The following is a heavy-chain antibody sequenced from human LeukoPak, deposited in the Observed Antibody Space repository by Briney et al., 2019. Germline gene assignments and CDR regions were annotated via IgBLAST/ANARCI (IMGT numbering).Heavy chain of an antibody. D-gene: IGHD1/OR15-1a*01. Sequence: PGGSLTLSCAASGFTFSSYDMHWVRQATGKGLEWVSAIGAAGDTYYPGSVKGRFTISRENAKNSLYLQVNSLRAGDTAVYYCVRQTTRTDRSYFDYWGQGTLVTVSS. CDR1: GFTFSSYD. J-gene: IGHJ4*02. CDR2: IGAAGDT. CDR3: VRQTTRTDRSYFDY. V-gene: IGHV3-13*01.